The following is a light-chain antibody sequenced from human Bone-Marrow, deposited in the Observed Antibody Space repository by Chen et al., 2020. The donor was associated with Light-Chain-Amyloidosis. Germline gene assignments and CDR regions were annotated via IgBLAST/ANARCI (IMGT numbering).Light chain of an antibody. J-gene: IGLJ3*02. V-gene: IGLV6-57*01. CDR1: SGSIATNY. Sequence: NFMLTQPHSVSESPGKTVIISYTRSSGSIATNYVQWYQQRPGSSPTTVLYEDDQRPSGVPDRFSGATDRSSNSASLTISGLKTDDEADYYCQSYQGSSQGVFGGGTKLTVL. CDR3: QSYQGSSQGV. CDR2: EDD.